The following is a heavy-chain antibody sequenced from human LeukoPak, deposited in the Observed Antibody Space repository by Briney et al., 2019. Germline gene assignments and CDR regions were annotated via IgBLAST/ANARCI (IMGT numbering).Heavy chain of an antibody. CDR2: INPNSGGT. V-gene: IGHV1-2*02. D-gene: IGHD6-13*01. CDR1: GYTFTGYY. J-gene: IGHJ2*01. Sequence: ASVKVSCKASGYTFTGYYMHWVRQAPGQGLEWMGWINPNSGGTNYAQKFQGRVTMTRDTSINTAYMELSRLRSGDTAVYYCARVASPGIAAARWYFDLWGRGTLVTVSS. CDR3: ARVASPGIAAARWYFDL.